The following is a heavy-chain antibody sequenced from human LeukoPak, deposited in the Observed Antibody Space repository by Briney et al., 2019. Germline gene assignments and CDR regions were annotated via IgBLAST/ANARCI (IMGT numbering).Heavy chain of an antibody. CDR3: ARGDGSGTYSHF. Sequence: GGSLRLSCAASGFIFSGYSMNWVRQAPGKGLEWVSAISSSSSYIYYADSVKGRFSISRDNANNSLYLQMNSLRAEDTAVYYCARGDGSGTYSHFWGQGTLVTVSP. D-gene: IGHD3-10*01. CDR2: ISSSSSYI. CDR1: GFIFSGYS. J-gene: IGHJ4*02. V-gene: IGHV3-21*01.